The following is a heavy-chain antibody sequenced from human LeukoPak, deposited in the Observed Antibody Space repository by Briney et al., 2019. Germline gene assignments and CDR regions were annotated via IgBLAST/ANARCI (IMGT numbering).Heavy chain of an antibody. D-gene: IGHD3-22*01. V-gene: IGHV4-34*01. J-gene: IGHJ4*02. CDR1: GGSFSGYY. CDR2: INRSGST. Sequence: PSETLSLTCAVYGGSFSGYYWSWIRQPPGKGLEWIGEINRSGSTNYNPSLKCRVTISVDTSKSLFSLKLNSMTAADTAVYYCARGAQTYYDKAPVDYWGQGTLVTVSS. CDR3: ARGAQTYYDKAPVDY.